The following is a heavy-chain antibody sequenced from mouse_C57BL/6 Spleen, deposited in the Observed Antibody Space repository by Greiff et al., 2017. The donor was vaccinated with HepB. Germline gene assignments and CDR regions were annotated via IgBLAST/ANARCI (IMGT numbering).Heavy chain of an antibody. J-gene: IGHJ2*01. CDR1: GYTFTSYW. Sequence: VQLQQPGAELVKPGASVKLSCKASGYTFTSYWMQWVKQRPGQGLEWIGEIDPSDSYTNYNQKFKGKATLTVDTSSSTACMQLSSLTSEDSAVYYCAREYYGSSYFDYWGQGTTLTVSS. D-gene: IGHD1-1*01. V-gene: IGHV1-50*01. CDR2: IDPSDSYT. CDR3: AREYYGSSYFDY.